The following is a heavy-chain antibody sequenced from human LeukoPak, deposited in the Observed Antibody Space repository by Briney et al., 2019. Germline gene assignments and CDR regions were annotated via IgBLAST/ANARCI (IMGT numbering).Heavy chain of an antibody. CDR1: GYTFTSYY. V-gene: IGHV1-46*01. D-gene: IGHD6-13*01. CDR2: INPSGGST. CDR3: ARWAGIAAGNIYFDY. Sequence: ASVKVSCKASGYTFTSYYMHWVRQAPGQGLEWMGIINPSGGSTSYAQKFQGRVTMTRDTSTSTVYMELSSLRSEDTAVYYCARWAGIAAGNIYFDYWGQGTLVTVSS. J-gene: IGHJ4*02.